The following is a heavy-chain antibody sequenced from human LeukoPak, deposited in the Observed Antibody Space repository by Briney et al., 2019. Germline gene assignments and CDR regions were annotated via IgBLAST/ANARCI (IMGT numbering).Heavy chain of an antibody. D-gene: IGHD2-15*01. CDR2: INSDGSSI. CDR3: AKNLYCGGGSCYPSALGMDV. Sequence: GGSLRLSCAASGFTFSSHWMHWVRQAPGKGLVWVSRINSDGSSISYADSVKGRFTISRDNAKNTLYLQMNSLRAEDTAVYYCAKNLYCGGGSCYPSALGMDVWGQGTTVTVSS. CDR1: GFTFSSHW. J-gene: IGHJ6*02. V-gene: IGHV3-74*01.